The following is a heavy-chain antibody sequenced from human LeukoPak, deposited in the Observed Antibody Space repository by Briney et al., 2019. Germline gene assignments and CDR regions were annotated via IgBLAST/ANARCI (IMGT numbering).Heavy chain of an antibody. J-gene: IGHJ4*02. D-gene: IGHD5-12*01. V-gene: IGHV3-21*01. CDR2: ISSSSSYI. Sequence: GGSLRLSCAASGFTFSSYSMNWVRQAPGKGLEWVSSISSSSSYIYYTDSVKGRFTISRDNAKNSLYLQMNSLRAEDTAVYYCASEYSGYDRDWGQGTLVTVSS. CDR1: GFTFSSYS. CDR3: ASEYSGYDRD.